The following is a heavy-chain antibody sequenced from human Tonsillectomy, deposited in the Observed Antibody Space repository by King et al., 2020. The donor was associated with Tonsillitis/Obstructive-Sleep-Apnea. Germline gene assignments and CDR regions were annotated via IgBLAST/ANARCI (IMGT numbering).Heavy chain of an antibody. Sequence: VQLVESGGGVVQPGWSLRLSCAASGFTFSSYGMHCVRQTPGKGLEWVAFISYDVSHKYYVDSVKGRLTLARDNSKNTLLLQMNSLRAEETAVYYCAKDSSRGPIGGDFDYWGPGTLGTVSP. CDR3: AKDSSRGPIGGDFDY. V-gene: IGHV3-30*18. D-gene: IGHD6-19*01. J-gene: IGHJ4*02. CDR2: ISYDVSHK. CDR1: GFTFSSYG.